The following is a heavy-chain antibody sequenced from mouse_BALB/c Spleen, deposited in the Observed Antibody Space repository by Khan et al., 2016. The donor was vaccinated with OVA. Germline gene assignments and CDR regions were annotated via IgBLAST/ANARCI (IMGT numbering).Heavy chain of an antibody. CDR2: IWSAGST. D-gene: IGHD2-4*01. CDR1: GFSLDKYS. V-gene: IGHV2-2*02. CDR3: ARRGYDYGRGALFAY. Sequence: QMQLKESGPGLVAPSQSLSITCTVSGFSLDKYSIHWIRQSPGKGLEWLGVIWSAGSTDYNAAFISRLTITKDNSRSQVFFQVNSLQPNDTAIYYCARRGYDYGRGALFAYWGQGTLVTVSA. J-gene: IGHJ3*01.